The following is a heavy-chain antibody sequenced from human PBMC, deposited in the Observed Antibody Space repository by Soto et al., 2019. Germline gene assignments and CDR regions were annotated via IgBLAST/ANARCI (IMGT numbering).Heavy chain of an antibody. CDR1: GFTFSSYS. V-gene: IGHV3-21*01. J-gene: IGHJ4*02. D-gene: IGHD3-10*01. CDR2: ISSSSSYI. Sequence: GGSLRLSCAASGFTFSSYSMNWVRQAPGKGLEWVSSISSSSSYIYYADSVKGRFTISRDNAKNSLYLQMNSLRAGDTAVYYCARELDYYGSGSYYGIDYWGQGTLVTVSS. CDR3: ARELDYYGSGSYYGIDY.